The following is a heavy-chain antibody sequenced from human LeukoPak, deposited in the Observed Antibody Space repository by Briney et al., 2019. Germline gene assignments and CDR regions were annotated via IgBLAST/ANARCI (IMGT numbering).Heavy chain of an antibody. CDR3: ARAGIAAAGDYYYYYMDV. CDR2: INPSGGST. Sequence: ASVKVSCKASGYTFTSYYMHWVRQAPGQGLEWMGIINPSGGSTSYAQKFQGRVTITRNTSISTAYMELSSLRSEDTAVYYCARAGIAAAGDYYYYYMDVWGKGTTVTVSS. D-gene: IGHD6-13*01. CDR1: GYTFTSYY. V-gene: IGHV1-46*01. J-gene: IGHJ6*03.